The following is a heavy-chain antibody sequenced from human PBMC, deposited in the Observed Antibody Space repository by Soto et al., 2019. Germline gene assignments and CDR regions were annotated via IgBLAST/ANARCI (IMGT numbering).Heavy chain of an antibody. CDR3: ARDRGGGGNYAPYDY. D-gene: IGHD4-4*01. CDR2: ITAYNGNT. V-gene: IGHV1-18*01. J-gene: IGHJ4*02. CDR1: GYTFTSYV. Sequence: GASVKVSCKASGYTFTSYVISWVRQAPGQGLEWMGWITAYNGNTNYAQKLQGRVTMTTDTSTSTAHMELRSLRSDDTALYYGARDRGGGGNYAPYDYWGQGTLVPVSS.